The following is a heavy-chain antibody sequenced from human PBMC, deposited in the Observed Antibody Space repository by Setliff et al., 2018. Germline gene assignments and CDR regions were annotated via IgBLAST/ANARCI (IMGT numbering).Heavy chain of an antibody. V-gene: IGHV1-18*01. D-gene: IGHD3-22*01. J-gene: IGHJ3*02. CDR3: ARDRIITMIVAPMSPLHDAFDI. CDR1: GYTFTSYG. CDR2: ISAYNGNT. Sequence: RASVKVSCKASGYTFTSYGISWVRQAPGQGLEWMGWISAYNGNTNYAQKLQGRDTMTTDTSTSTAYMELRSLRSDDTAVYYCARDRIITMIVAPMSPLHDAFDIWGQGTMVTVSS.